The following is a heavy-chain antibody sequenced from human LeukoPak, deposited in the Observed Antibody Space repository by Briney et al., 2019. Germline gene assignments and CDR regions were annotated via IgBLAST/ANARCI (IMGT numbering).Heavy chain of an antibody. CDR2: IDWDDDK. V-gene: IGHV2-70*11. J-gene: IGHJ4*02. D-gene: IGHD6-6*01. CDR1: GFSLSTSGMC. CDR3: ARIGWEGIAARPEGYFDY. Sequence: SGPTLVNPTQTLTLTCTFSGFSLSTSGMCESWIRQPPGKALEWLARIDWDDDKYYSTSLKTRLTISKDTSKNQVVLTMTNMDPVDTATYYCARIGWEGIAARPEGYFDYWGQGTLVTVSS.